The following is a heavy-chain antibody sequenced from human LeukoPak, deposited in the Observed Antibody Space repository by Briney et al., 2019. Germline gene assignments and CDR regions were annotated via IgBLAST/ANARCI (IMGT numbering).Heavy chain of an antibody. CDR1: GFTFSTST. V-gene: IGHV3-23*01. D-gene: IGHD6-19*01. Sequence: PGGSLRLSCAASGFTFSTSTMSWVRQAPGKGLEWVSAISGSGGSTYYADSVKGRFTISRDNSKNTLYLQMNSLRAEDTAVYYCAKEMYSSGWYGSYYYYYGMDVWGQGTTVTVSS. J-gene: IGHJ6*02. CDR2: ISGSGGST. CDR3: AKEMYSSGWYGSYYYYYGMDV.